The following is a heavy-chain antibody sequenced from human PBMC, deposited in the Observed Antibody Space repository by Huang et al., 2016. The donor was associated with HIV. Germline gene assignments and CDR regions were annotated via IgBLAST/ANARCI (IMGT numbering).Heavy chain of an antibody. J-gene: IGHJ4*02. CDR2: IVPFFGAP. Sequence: QLLLVQSGAEVKEPGSSVKVSCKASGGSFNNYTISWLRQAPGHGLEWVGGIVPFFGAPNFAQKFQGRGTITADEYTKTAYMELSSLSSEDTAIYYCARDSRGDGYNYENGFDYWGQGTLVTVSS. CDR1: GGSFNNYT. CDR3: ARDSRGDGYNYENGFDY. D-gene: IGHD5-12*01. V-gene: IGHV1-69*01.